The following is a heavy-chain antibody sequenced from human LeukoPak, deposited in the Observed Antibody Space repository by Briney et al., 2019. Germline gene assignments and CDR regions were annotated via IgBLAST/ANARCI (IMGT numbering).Heavy chain of an antibody. CDR3: ARLAVGSSTSGNWFDP. D-gene: IGHD2-2*01. CDR1: GGSFSGYY. J-gene: IGHJ5*02. V-gene: IGHV4-34*09. CDR2: INHSGST. Sequence: KSSETLSLTCAVYGGSFSGYYWSWLRHPPGKGLEWIGEINHSGSTNYNPSLKSRVTISVDTSKNQFSLKLSSVTAADTAVYYCARLAVGSSTSGNWFDPWGQGTLVTVSS.